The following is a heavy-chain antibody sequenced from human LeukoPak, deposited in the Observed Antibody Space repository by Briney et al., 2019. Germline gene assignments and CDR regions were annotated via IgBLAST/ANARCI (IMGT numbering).Heavy chain of an antibody. CDR2: IYHSGST. D-gene: IGHD2-15*01. V-gene: IGHV4-38-2*01. Sequence: SETLSLTCAVSGYSISSGYYWGRIRQPPGQGLVWIGSIYHSGSTYYNPSLKSRVTISVDTSKNQFSLKLSSVTAADTAVYYCARRAVVVAARIFDYWGQGTLVTVSS. CDR3: ARRAVVVAARIFDY. J-gene: IGHJ4*02. CDR1: GYSISSGYY.